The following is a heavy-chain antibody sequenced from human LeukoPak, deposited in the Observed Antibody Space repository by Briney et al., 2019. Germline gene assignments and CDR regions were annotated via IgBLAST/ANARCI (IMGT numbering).Heavy chain of an antibody. D-gene: IGHD3-3*01. J-gene: IGHJ6*02. Sequence: ASVKVSCKASGYTFTSYGISWVRQAPGQGLEWMGWISAYNGNTNYAQKLQGRVTMTTDTSTSTAYLEPRSLRSDDTAVYYCARVDFWSGYFPSADYYGMDVWGQGTTVTVSS. CDR2: ISAYNGNT. CDR1: GYTFTSYG. CDR3: ARVDFWSGYFPSADYYGMDV. V-gene: IGHV1-18*01.